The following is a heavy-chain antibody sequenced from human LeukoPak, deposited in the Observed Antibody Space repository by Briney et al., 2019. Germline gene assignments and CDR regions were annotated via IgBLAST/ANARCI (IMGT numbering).Heavy chain of an antibody. V-gene: IGHV7-4-1*02. Sequence: ASVKVSCKASGYRFTSYAMNWVRQVPGQGLGCMGWININTGNPTYAQGFTGRFVFSLDTSVSTAFLQINSLKAEDTAVYYCARGTLYSGWSYYLDYWGQGTLVTVSS. D-gene: IGHD6-19*01. CDR2: ININTGNP. CDR1: GYRFTSYA. J-gene: IGHJ4*02. CDR3: ARGTLYSGWSYYLDY.